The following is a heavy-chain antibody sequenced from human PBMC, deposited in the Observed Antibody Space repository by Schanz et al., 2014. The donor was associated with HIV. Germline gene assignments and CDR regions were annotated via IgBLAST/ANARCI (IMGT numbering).Heavy chain of an antibody. CDR1: GGTLISTY. J-gene: IGHJ6*02. D-gene: IGHD3-9*01. V-gene: IGHV1-2*02. CDR2: INPNSGGT. Sequence: QVKLVQSGAEVKRPGSTVKVSCTASGGTLISTYGFSWARQAPGQGLEWMGWINPNSGGTNLAQKFEGRVTMTIDRSITTASMELSRLNSDDTAMYYCAREKVGILADYTPNGMDVWGQGTTVTVSS. CDR3: AREKVGILADYTPNGMDV.